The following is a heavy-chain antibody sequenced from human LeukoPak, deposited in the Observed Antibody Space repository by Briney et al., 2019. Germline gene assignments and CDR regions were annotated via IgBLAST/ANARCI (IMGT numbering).Heavy chain of an antibody. V-gene: IGHV3-48*03. Sequence: GGSLRLSCAASGFTFSSYEMNWVRQAPGKGLEWVSYISSSGSTIYYADSVKGRLTISRENAKESLDVKMKSLRGEDTAVYFCARVGALSSSWLLYWGQGTLVTVSS. D-gene: IGHD6-13*01. CDR1: GFTFSSYE. J-gene: IGHJ4*02. CDR2: ISSSGSTI. CDR3: ARVGALSSSWLLY.